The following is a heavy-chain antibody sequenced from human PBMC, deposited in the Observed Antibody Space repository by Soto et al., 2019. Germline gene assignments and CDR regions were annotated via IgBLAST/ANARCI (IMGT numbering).Heavy chain of an antibody. D-gene: IGHD4-17*01. CDR3: ARTTAVPNTLRSRYFFDY. CDR2: VYYSGTT. V-gene: IGHV4-61*01. CDR1: GGSVSDKTYY. J-gene: IGHJ4*02. Sequence: SETLPLTCSVSGGSVSDKTYYWSWIRQPPGKRLEWIGYVYYSGTTNYNPSLKSRVTISVDLSKNRFSLRLSSVTTADTALYYCARTTAVPNTLRSRYFFDYWGQGTLVTV.